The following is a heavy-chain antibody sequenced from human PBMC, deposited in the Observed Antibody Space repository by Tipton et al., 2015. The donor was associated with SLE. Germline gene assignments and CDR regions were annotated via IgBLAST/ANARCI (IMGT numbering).Heavy chain of an antibody. J-gene: IGHJ3*02. V-gene: IGHV4-38-2*02. CDR1: GYSISSGYY. CDR3: ARVLDFRSCYYTGFGALDI. D-gene: IGHD3-3*01. CDR2: IYHSGST. Sequence: TLSLTCTVSGYSISSGYYWGWIRQPPGKGLEWIGSIYHSGSTYSNPSLKSRVTISVDTSKNQFSLKLITVTAADTAVYYCARVLDFRSCYYTGFGALDIWVQGTMVTVSS.